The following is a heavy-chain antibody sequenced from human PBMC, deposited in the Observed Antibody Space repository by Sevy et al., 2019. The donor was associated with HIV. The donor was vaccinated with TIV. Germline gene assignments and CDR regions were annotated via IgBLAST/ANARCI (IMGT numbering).Heavy chain of an antibody. Sequence: GGSLRLSCATSGFNFSTYVMNWVRQAPGKGLEWVAVIWYDETNKYYADPMKGRFTISRDNSKNTLYLQMNSLRAEDTAVYYCAREEDTSSSLGHGMDVWGQGTMVTVSS. D-gene: IGHD2-15*01. J-gene: IGHJ6*02. CDR3: AREEDTSSSLGHGMDV. CDR1: GFNFSTYV. V-gene: IGHV3-33*01. CDR2: IWYDETNK.